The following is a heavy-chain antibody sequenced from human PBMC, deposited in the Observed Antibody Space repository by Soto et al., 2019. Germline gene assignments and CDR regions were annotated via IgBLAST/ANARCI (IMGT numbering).Heavy chain of an antibody. J-gene: IGHJ4*02. CDR2: ISTYSGNR. CDR3: ARDLLSGSFPLANY. V-gene: IGHV1-18*01. CDR1: GYIFRSYG. D-gene: IGHD1-26*01. Sequence: ASVKVSCKASGYIFRSYGINWVRQAPGQGLEWMAWISTYSGNRNYAQKFQDRVIMTTDTSTNTAYMELRFLRSDDTAVYYCARDLLSGSFPLANYWGQGTLVTVSS.